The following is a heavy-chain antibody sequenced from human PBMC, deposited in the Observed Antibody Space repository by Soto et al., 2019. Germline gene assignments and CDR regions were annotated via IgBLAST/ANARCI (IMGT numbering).Heavy chain of an antibody. J-gene: IGHJ5*02. V-gene: IGHV5-10-1*01. CDR3: ATEGYCTNGLCYISWFDP. Sequence: PGESLKISCKGSGYSFTSYWISWVRRMPGKGLEWMGRIDPSDSYTNYSPSFQGHVTISADKSISTAYLQWSSLKASDTAMYYCATEGYCTNGLCYISWFDPWGQGTLVTVSS. CDR1: GYSFTSYW. D-gene: IGHD2-8*01. CDR2: IDPSDSYT.